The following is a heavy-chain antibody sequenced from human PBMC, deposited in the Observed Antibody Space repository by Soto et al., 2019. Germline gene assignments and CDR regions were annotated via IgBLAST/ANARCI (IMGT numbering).Heavy chain of an antibody. J-gene: IGHJ5*02. CDR2: IYYSGST. D-gene: IGHD2-2*01. CDR1: GGSIGSGCYY. V-gene: IGHV4-31*03. Sequence: TLSLPCTVSGGSIGSGCYYWSWIRQHPGKGLEWIGYIYYSGSTYYNPSLKSRVTISVDTSKNQFSLKLSSVTAADTAVYYCASSTSPIKWFDPWAQGTLVTVSS. CDR3: ASSTSPIKWFDP.